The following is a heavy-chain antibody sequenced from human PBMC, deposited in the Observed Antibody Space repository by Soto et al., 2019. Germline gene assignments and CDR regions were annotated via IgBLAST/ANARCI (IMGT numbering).Heavy chain of an antibody. V-gene: IGHV4-31*03. CDR2: IYYSGST. CDR3: ARDWNGRWFGELLSPSFRDYGMDV. CDR1: GGSISSGGYY. Sequence: SETLSLTCTVSGGSISSGGYYWSWIRQHPGKGLEWIGYIYYSGSTYYNPSLKSRVTISVDTSKNQFSLKLSSVTAADTAVYYCARDWNGRWFGELLSPSFRDYGMDVWGQGTTVTVSS. D-gene: IGHD3-10*01. J-gene: IGHJ6*02.